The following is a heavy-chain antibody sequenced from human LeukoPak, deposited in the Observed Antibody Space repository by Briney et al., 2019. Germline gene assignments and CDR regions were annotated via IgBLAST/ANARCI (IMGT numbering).Heavy chain of an antibody. V-gene: IGHV4-4*02. J-gene: IGHJ4*02. D-gene: IGHD5-18*01. CDR1: GGSISSSNW. Sequence: SETLSLTCAVSGGSISSSNWWSWVRQPPGKGLGWIGEIYHSGSTNYNPSLKSRVTISVDKSKNQFSLKLSSVTAADTAVYYCARARPSSGYSYGYPDYWGQGTLVTVSS. CDR3: ARARPSSGYSYGYPDY. CDR2: IYHSGST.